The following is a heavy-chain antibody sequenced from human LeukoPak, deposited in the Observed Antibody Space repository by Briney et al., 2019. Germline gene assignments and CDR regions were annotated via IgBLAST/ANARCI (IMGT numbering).Heavy chain of an antibody. CDR1: GFTFSIYE. V-gene: IGHV3-48*03. D-gene: IGHD1-26*01. CDR2: ISNSGSTI. CDR3: ARSPYSESYYGGAFDI. J-gene: IGHJ3*02. Sequence: QPGGSLRLSCAASGFTFSIYEMNWVRPAPGKGLEWVSYISNSGSTIYYADSVKGRFTISRDNAKNSLYLQMNSLRAEDTAVYYCARSPYSESYYGGAFDIWGQGTMVTVSS.